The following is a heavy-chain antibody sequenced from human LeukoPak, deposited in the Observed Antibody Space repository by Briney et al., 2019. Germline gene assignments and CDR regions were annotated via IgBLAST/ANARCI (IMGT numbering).Heavy chain of an antibody. CDR1: GYTFTSYY. D-gene: IGHD3-16*01. CDR2: INPSGGST. Sequence: EASVKVSCKASGYTFTSYYMHWVRQAPGQGLEWMGIINPSGGSTSYAQKFQGRVTMTRDTSTSTVCMELSSLRSEDTAVYYCARDREGGRFDPWGQGTLVTVSS. CDR3: ARDREGGRFDP. J-gene: IGHJ5*02. V-gene: IGHV1-46*01.